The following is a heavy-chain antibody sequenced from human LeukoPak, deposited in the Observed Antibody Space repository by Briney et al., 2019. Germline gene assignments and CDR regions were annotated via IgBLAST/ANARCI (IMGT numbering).Heavy chain of an antibody. CDR2: IYATGTT. Sequence: SETLSLTCTVSGGSISGYFWSWIRQPAGKGLEWIGRIYATGTTNYNPSLKSRVTMSVDTSKNQFSLNLTSVAAADTAVYYCAREGGGSNRCLDWGQGTLVTVSS. J-gene: IGHJ1*01. V-gene: IGHV4-4*07. D-gene: IGHD3-16*02. CDR1: GGSISGYF. CDR3: AREGGGSNRCLD.